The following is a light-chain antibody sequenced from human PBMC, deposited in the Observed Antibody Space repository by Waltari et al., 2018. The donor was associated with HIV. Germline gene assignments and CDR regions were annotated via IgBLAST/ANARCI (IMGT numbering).Light chain of an antibody. CDR2: GTS. V-gene: IGKV3-20*01. Sequence: EIVLTQSPGTLSLSPGERATISCRASQGVFSSYVAWYQQKPGQAPRRLLYGTSSRATGIPDRFSGYGCGTDFTLTISILEPEDVAVYYCQLYLASPPEYTFGQGTKLEIK. J-gene: IGKJ2*01. CDR1: QGVFSSY. CDR3: QLYLASPPEYT.